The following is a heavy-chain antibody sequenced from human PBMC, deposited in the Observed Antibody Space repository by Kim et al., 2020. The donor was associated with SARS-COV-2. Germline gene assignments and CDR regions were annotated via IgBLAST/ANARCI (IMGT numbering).Heavy chain of an antibody. CDR3: TRVPPYSDTYWDAFDM. CDR2: IRSKDNGYET. J-gene: IGHJ3*02. D-gene: IGHD5-12*01. CDR1: GFTFSDSA. V-gene: IGHV3-73*01. Sequence: GGSLRLSCAASGFTFSDSAMHWVRQASGKGLEWVGRIRSKDNGYETAYAASVRGRITITRDDSKKKAYLQMNSLKTEDTAVYYCTRVPPYSDTYWDAFDMGGQGAMVTVAS.